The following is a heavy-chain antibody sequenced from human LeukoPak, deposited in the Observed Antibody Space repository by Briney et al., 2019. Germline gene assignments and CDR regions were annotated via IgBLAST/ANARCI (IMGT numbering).Heavy chain of an antibody. Sequence: GGSLRLSCAASGFTFSSYEMNWVRQAPGKGLEWVSYISSSGSTIYYADSVKGRFTISRDNAKNSLYLQMNSLRAEDTAVYYCARDSFSGSYDYWGQGTLVTVPS. J-gene: IGHJ4*02. CDR2: ISSSGSTI. V-gene: IGHV3-48*03. D-gene: IGHD1-26*01. CDR1: GFTFSSYE. CDR3: ARDSFSGSYDY.